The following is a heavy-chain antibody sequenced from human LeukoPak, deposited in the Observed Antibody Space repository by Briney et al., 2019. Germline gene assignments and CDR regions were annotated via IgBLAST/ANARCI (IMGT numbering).Heavy chain of an antibody. CDR1: GSSISSFY. V-gene: IGHV4-59*08. Sequence: SETLSLTCTVSGSSISSFYWSWIRQPPGKGLEWIGYIYYSGSTNYNPSLKSRVTISVDTSKNQFSLKLSSVTAADTAVYYCARHKYASHFDYWGQGTLVTVSS. D-gene: IGHD2-8*01. CDR2: IYYSGST. CDR3: ARHKYASHFDY. J-gene: IGHJ4*02.